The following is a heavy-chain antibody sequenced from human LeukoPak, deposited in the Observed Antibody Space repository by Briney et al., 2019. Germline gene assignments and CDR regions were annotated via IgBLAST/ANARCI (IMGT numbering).Heavy chain of an antibody. CDR3: AKAAAITMMVVVEIDY. D-gene: IGHD3-22*01. CDR2: ISCDGSNK. CDR1: GFTFSSYG. V-gene: IGHV3-30*18. J-gene: IGHJ4*02. Sequence: GGSLRLSCAASGFTFSSYGMHWLRQAPGKGLEWGAVISCDGSNKYYADSAKGRFTISRDNSKNTLYLQMNSLRAEDTAVYYCAKAAAITMMVVVEIDYWGQGTLVTVSS.